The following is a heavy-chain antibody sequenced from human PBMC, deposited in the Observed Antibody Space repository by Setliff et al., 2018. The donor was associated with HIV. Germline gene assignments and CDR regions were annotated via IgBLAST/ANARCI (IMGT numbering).Heavy chain of an antibody. V-gene: IGHV5-51*01. CDR1: GFPFTTYR. D-gene: IGHD4-4*01. J-gene: IGHJ5*02. CDR2: IYPGDSDI. Sequence: GESLKISCQAFGFPFTTYRISWVRQMPGKGLEWMGIIYPGDSDIRYSPSFKGQVTISADKSIGAAYLQWRSLKAWDTGMYFCARAPNSPSYSNVFFVDHWGQGTLVTVSS. CDR3: ARAPNSPSYSNVFFVDH.